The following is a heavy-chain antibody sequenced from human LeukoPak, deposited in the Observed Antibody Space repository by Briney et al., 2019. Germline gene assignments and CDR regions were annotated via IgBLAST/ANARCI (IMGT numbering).Heavy chain of an antibody. Sequence: PSETLSLTCTVSGGSISSGSYYWSWIRHPAGKGLEGIGRIYTSGSTNYNPSLKSRVTISVDTSKNQFSLKLSSVTAADTAVYYCARVLEKYGELLSRTAYNWFDPWGQGTLVTVSS. D-gene: IGHD1-26*01. V-gene: IGHV4-61*02. CDR3: ARVLEKYGELLSRTAYNWFDP. CDR1: GGSISSGSYY. CDR2: IYTSGST. J-gene: IGHJ5*02.